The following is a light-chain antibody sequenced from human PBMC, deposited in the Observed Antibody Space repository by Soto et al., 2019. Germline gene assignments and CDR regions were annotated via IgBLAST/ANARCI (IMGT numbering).Light chain of an antibody. V-gene: IGLV1-44*01. Sequence: QSVLTQSPSASGTPGQRVTISCSGSRSNIGTYAVNWYQQLPAAAPTLLIFRNHQRPSGDPDRFSGSKSGTSSSLAISGPQSEDEADYYCAAWDDSRRAVVFGGGTKLTVL. J-gene: IGLJ2*01. CDR3: AAWDDSRRAVV. CDR2: RNH. CDR1: RSNIGTYA.